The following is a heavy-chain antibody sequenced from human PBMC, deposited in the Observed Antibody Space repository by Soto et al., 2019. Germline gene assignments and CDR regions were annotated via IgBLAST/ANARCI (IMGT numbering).Heavy chain of an antibody. CDR2: IYYSGST. J-gene: IGHJ6*02. V-gene: IGHV4-39*07. D-gene: IGHD3-9*01. Sequence: SETLSLTCTVSGGSISSSSYYWGWIRQTPGKGLEGIGSIYYSGSTYHNPSIKSRVTISVDTSKNKFSLKLSSVTAADTAVYYCARDLTHYDILTGYYNYYYGIDVWGQGTMVTVSS. CDR3: ARDLTHYDILTGYYNYYYGIDV. CDR1: GGSISSSSYY.